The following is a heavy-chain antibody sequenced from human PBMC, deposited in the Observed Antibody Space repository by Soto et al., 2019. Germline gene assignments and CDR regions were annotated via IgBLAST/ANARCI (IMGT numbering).Heavy chain of an antibody. V-gene: IGHV1-18*01. Sequence: QVQLVQSGAEVKKPGASVKVSCKASGYTFTSYGISWVRQAPGQGLEWMGWISAYNGNTNYAQKLQGRVTMTTDTSTSTAYMELRSLRSDDTAVYYCARDGYYYDSSGSSTGSFDLWGRGTLVTVSS. J-gene: IGHJ2*01. CDR2: ISAYNGNT. CDR1: GYTFTSYG. CDR3: ARDGYYYDSSGSSTGSFDL. D-gene: IGHD3-22*01.